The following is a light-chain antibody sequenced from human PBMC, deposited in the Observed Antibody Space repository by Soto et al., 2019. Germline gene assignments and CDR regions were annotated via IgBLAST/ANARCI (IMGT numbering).Light chain of an antibody. Sequence: EIQMTQSPSSISAYVVAIAKITRSSSQSISSWLAWYQQKPGKAPKLLIYDASTLQSGVPSRYSGSGSGTEFTLTITHLQSEDFATYYCQNYLNYPINCGKGQRRAIK. V-gene: IGKV1-5*01. CDR1: QSISSW. CDR3: QNYLNYPIN. CDR2: DAS. J-gene: IGKJ5*01.